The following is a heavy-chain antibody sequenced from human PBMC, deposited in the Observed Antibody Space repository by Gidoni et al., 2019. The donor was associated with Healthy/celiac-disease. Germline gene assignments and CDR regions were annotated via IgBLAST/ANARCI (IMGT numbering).Heavy chain of an antibody. CDR2: ISYDGSNK. J-gene: IGHJ4*02. CDR1: GFTFSSYA. Sequence: QVQLVESGGGVVQPGRSLRLSCAASGFTFSSYAMHWVRQAPGKGLEWVAVISYDGSNKYYADSVKGRFTISRDNSKNTLYLQMNSLRAEDTAVYYCARFPGSTVTFDYWGQGTLVTVSS. CDR3: ARFPGSTVTFDY. D-gene: IGHD4-17*01. V-gene: IGHV3-30-3*01.